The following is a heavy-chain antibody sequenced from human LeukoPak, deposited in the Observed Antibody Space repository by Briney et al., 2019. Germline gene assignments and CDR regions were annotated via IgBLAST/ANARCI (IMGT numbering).Heavy chain of an antibody. CDR3: APSSAGPNWFDP. V-gene: IGHV3-74*01. CDR1: GFTFSNYW. Sequence: PGGSLRLSCAASGFTFSNYWMHWVRQVPGKGLVWVSRINSDGSSTNYADSVKGRFTISRDNAKNTLYLQMDSLKVEDTAVYYCAPSSAGPNWFDPWGQGTLVTVSS. D-gene: IGHD6-25*01. CDR2: INSDGSST. J-gene: IGHJ5*02.